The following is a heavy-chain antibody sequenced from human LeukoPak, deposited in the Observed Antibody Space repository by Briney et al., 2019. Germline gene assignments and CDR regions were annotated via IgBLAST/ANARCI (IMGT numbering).Heavy chain of an antibody. CDR2: INPNSGGT. V-gene: IGHV1-2*02. Sequence: ASVKVSXKASGYTFTGYYMHWVRQAPGQGLEWMGWINPNSGGTNYAQKFQGRVTMTRDTSISTAYMELSRLRSDDTAVYYCARAKRQGFIPYFDYWGQGTLVTVSS. CDR3: ARAKRQGFIPYFDY. CDR1: GYTFTGYY. J-gene: IGHJ4*02. D-gene: IGHD2-21*01.